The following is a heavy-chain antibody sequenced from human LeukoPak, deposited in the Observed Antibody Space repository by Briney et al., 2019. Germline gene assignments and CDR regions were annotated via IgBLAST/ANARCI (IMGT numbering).Heavy chain of an antibody. CDR1: GDSMTSYY. D-gene: IGHD2-2*01. J-gene: IGHJ3*02. CDR2: IYYSGTS. Sequence: PSETLSLTCTVSGDSMTSYYWSWIRQPPGKGLEWIGNIYYSGTSNYNPSLRSRVTISEDTSKNQFSLELNSVTVADTAVYYCARHDQVSTSSPKFNDAFDIWGQGTMVTVSS. V-gene: IGHV4-59*08. CDR3: ARHDQVSTSSPKFNDAFDI.